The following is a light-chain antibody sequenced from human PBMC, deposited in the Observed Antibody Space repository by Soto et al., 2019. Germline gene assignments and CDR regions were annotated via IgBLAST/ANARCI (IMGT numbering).Light chain of an antibody. CDR1: QSVSSSY. CDR3: PQYGSSPYT. CDR2: GAS. V-gene: IGKV3-20*01. Sequence: EIVLTQSPGTLSLSPGERATLSCRASQSVSSSYLAWYQQKPGQAPRILIYGASTTATGIPARFSGSGSGTDFTITISRLEPEDVAVYDCPQYGSSPYTFGQGTKLEIK. J-gene: IGKJ2*01.